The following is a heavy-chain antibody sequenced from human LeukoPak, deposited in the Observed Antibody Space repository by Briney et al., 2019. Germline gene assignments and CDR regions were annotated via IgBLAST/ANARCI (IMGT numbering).Heavy chain of an antibody. V-gene: IGHV3-23*01. CDR1: GFTFSSYA. J-gene: IGHJ5*02. D-gene: IGHD2-2*01. Sequence: GGSLRLSCAASGFTFSSYAMSWVRQAPGKGLEWVSAISGSGGSTYYADSVKGRFTISRDNAKNSLYLQMNSLRAEDTALYYCAREYCSSTSCLGPWGQGTLVTVSS. CDR2: ISGSGGST. CDR3: AREYCSSTSCLGP.